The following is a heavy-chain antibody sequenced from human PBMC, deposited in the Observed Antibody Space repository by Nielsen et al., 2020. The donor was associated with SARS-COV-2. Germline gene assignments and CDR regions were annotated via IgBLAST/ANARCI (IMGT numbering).Heavy chain of an antibody. D-gene: IGHD3/OR15-3a*01. Sequence: ASVKVSCKASGYTFTRYGINWVRQAPGQGLEWMGWISAYNGNTNYAQKFQGTVTMTRDASISTVYMELTSDDTAVYYCARARATIFGLVMSYGMDVWGQGTTVAVSS. CDR3: ARARATIFGLVMSYGMDV. J-gene: IGHJ6*02. CDR1: GYTFTRYG. V-gene: IGHV1-18*01. CDR2: ISAYNGNT.